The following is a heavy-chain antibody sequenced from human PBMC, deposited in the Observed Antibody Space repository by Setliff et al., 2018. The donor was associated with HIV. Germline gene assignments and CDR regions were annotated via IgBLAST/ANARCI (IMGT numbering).Heavy chain of an antibody. J-gene: IGHJ6*04. CDR3: ARDSRDIVVVIAPEPEPYYYYGMDV. CDR2: INYSGST. Sequence: SETLSLTCTVSGVSISSSNLYWGWIRQSPGKGMEWIGSINYSGSTYYNPPLTSRVTMSVDTSKNQFSLKVRSVTVADTAVYYCARDSRDIVVVIAPEPEPYYYYGMDVWGEGTTVTVSS. V-gene: IGHV4-39*07. CDR1: GVSISSSNLY. D-gene: IGHD2-15*01.